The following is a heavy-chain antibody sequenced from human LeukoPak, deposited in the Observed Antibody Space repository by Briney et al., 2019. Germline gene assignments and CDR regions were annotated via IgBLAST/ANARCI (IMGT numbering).Heavy chain of an antibody. Sequence: GGSLRLSCAASGFTFDDYTMHWVRQAPGKGLEWVSLSSWDGGITYYVDSVKGRFSISRDNNKNSLYLQMNSLRSEDTALYYCTKGSITYEGAFDYWGQGTLVTVSS. D-gene: IGHD2/OR15-2a*01. CDR3: TKGSITYEGAFDY. V-gene: IGHV3-43*01. CDR1: GFTFDDYT. J-gene: IGHJ4*02. CDR2: SSWDGGIT.